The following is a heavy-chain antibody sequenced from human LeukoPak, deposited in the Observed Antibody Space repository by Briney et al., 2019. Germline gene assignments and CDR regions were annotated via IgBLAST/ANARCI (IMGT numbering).Heavy chain of an antibody. V-gene: IGHV1-18*01. D-gene: IGHD2-2*01. CDR3: ARDLWALGYCSSTSCSWGDAFDI. Sequence: ASVKVSCKASGYTFTSYGISWVRQAPGQGLEWMGWISAYNGNTNYAQKLQGRVTMTTDTSTSTAYMELRSLRSDDTAVYYCARDLWALGYCSSTSCSWGDAFDIWGQGKMVTVSS. CDR2: ISAYNGNT. J-gene: IGHJ3*02. CDR1: GYTFTSYG.